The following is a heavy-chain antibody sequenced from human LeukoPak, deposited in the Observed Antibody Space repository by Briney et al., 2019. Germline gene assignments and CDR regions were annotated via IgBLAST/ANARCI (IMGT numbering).Heavy chain of an antibody. J-gene: IGHJ4*02. V-gene: IGHV4-34*01. CDR3: ADIVVVPAAMPVVFDY. CDR1: GGSFGGYY. CDR2: INHSGST. D-gene: IGHD2-2*01. Sequence: NASETLSLTCAVYGGSFGGYYWSWIRQPPGKGLEWIGEINHSGSTNYNPSLKSRVTISVDTSKNQFSLKLSSVTAADTAVYYCADIVVVPAAMPVVFDYWGQGTLVTVSS.